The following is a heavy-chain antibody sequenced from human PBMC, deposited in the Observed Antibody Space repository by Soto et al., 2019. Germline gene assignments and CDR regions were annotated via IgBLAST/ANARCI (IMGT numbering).Heavy chain of an antibody. D-gene: IGHD2-21*02. CDR3: ARELYSCGGDCPYYMDY. CDR2: ISLYHHSQ. CDR1: GYPFTDYF. V-gene: IGHV1-46*01. J-gene: IGHJ4*02. Sequence: QAQLVQSGAEVKKPGASVRVSCKTSGYPFTDYFIHWVRQAPGQGLEWMGIISLYHHSQSYAQKFQGRLTVTADTSTTTVYMDLSSLTSEDSAVYWCARELYSCGGDCPYYMDYWGQGTLVTVSS.